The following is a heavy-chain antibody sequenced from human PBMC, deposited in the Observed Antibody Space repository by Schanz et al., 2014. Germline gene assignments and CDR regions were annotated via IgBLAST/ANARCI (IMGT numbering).Heavy chain of an antibody. Sequence: QVHLVQSGAEVHKPGASLKISCKASGYTFTNFFLHWVRQAPGQGLEWMGIINPIGGSTTYAQKLRGADTRATETTDSTACMELSELRTDGTAVYDGARAVGGYDPGGAFDYWGQGTLVTVSS. CDR3: ARAVGGYDPGGAFDY. CDR2: INPIGGST. J-gene: IGHJ4*02. CDR1: GYTFTNFF. V-gene: IGHV1-46*01. D-gene: IGHD5-12*01.